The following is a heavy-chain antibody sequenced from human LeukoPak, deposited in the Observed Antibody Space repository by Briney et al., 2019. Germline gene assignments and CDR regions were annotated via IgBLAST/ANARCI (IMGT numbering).Heavy chain of an antibody. V-gene: IGHV3-23*01. J-gene: IGHJ4*02. CDR2: ISGPGGRT. Sequence: GGSLRLSCAASGFPFSSYAMNWVRQAPGKGLEWVSAISGPGGRTYYADSVQGRFTFSTDTSKNTLYLQMTSLRAEDTAVYYCARGYGLRSVFDYWGQGTLVTVSS. CDR3: ARGYGLRSVFDY. CDR1: GFPFSSYA. D-gene: IGHD3-3*01.